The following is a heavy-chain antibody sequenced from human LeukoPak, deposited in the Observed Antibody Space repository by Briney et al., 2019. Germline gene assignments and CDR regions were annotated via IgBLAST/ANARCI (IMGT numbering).Heavy chain of an antibody. V-gene: IGHV3-21*01. CDR2: ISSGSSYI. D-gene: IGHD2-2*01. CDR1: GFTFSSYS. J-gene: IGHJ4*02. Sequence: GGSLRLSCAASGFTFSSYSMNWVRQAPGKGLEWVSSISSGSSYIYYADSVKGRFTISRDNAKNSLYLQMNSLRAEDTAVYYCAKDGGYCSSTSCQYFDYWGQGTLVTVSS. CDR3: AKDGGYCSSTSCQYFDY.